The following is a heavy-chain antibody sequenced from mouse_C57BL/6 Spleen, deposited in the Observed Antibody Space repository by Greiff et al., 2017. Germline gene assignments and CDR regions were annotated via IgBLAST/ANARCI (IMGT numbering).Heavy chain of an antibody. CDR1: GYTFTSYW. Sequence: VQLQQPGAELVMPGASVKLSCKASGYTFTSYWMHWVKQRPGQGLEWIGEIDPSDSYTNYNQKFKGKATLTVDKSSSTAYMKLSSLTSEDAAVYYCARRDDADMDDWGQGTSVTVSS. CDR3: ARRDDADMDD. D-gene: IGHD2-14*01. V-gene: IGHV1-69*01. CDR2: IDPSDSYT. J-gene: IGHJ4*01.